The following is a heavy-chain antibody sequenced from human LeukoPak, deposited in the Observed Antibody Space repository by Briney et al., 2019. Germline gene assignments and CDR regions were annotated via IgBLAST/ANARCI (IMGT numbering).Heavy chain of an antibody. CDR3: AKDTMVRGVSIYFDY. V-gene: IGHV1-24*01. J-gene: IGHJ4*02. CDR2: FDPEDGET. Sequence: ASVKVSCKVSGYTLTELSMHWVRQAPGKGLEWMGGFDPEDGETIYAQKFQGRVTMTEDTSTDTAYMELSSLRSEDTAVYYCAKDTMVRGVSIYFDYWGQGTLVTVSS. D-gene: IGHD3-10*01. CDR1: GYTLTELS.